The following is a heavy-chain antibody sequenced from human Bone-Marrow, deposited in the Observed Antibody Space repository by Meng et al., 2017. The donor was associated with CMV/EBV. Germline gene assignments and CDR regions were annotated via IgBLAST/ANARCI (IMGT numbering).Heavy chain of an antibody. V-gene: IGHV4-39*07. CDR2: IYHSGST. Sequence: SETLSLTCTVSGGSISSSSYYWGWIRQPPGKGLEWIGSIYHSGSTNYNPSLKSRVTISVDKSKNQFSLKLSSVTAADTALYYCAREALFTKGGNDVFDIWGQGTMVTVSS. D-gene: IGHD1-1*01. CDR1: GGSISSSSYY. J-gene: IGHJ3*02. CDR3: AREALFTKGGNDVFDI.